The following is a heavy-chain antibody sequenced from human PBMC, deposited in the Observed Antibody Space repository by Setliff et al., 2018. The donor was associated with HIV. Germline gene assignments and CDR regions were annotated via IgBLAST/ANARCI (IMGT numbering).Heavy chain of an antibody. CDR1: GYTFSAFY. CDR2: INPDNGGT. D-gene: IGHD1-26*01. CDR3: ARARYSGSYGNWFDP. V-gene: IGHV1-2*02. Sequence: EASLKVSCKASGYTFSAFYIHWVRQAPGQGLEWMGWINPDNGGTNYTQKFQGRVTMTRATFISTAYMELSRLTSDDTAIYYCARARYSGSYGNWFDPWGQGTRVTVSS. J-gene: IGHJ5*02.